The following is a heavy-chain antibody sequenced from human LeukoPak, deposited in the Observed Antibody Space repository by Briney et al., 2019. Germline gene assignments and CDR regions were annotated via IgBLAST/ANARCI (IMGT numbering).Heavy chain of an antibody. CDR3: ARDCSGGSCYYFDY. J-gene: IGHJ4*02. CDR2: INPNSGGT. Sequence: ASVKVSCKASGYTFTGFSMHWVRQAPGQGLEWMGWINPNSGGTNYAQKFQGRVTMTRDTSISTAYMELSRLRSDDTAVYYCARDCSGGSCYYFDYWGQGTLVTVSS. V-gene: IGHV1-2*02. D-gene: IGHD2-15*01. CDR1: GYTFTGFS.